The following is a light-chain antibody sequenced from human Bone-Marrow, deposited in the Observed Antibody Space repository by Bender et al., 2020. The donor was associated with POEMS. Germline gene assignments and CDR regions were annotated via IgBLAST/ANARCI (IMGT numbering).Light chain of an antibody. Sequence: QSALTQPASVSGSPGQSITISCTGTSSDVGGYNYVSWYQQHPVQAPKLIIFNVSHRPSGVSDRFSGSKSGNTAFLTIAGLQADDESDYYCSSYTDSSTRVFGGGTKLTVL. CDR1: SSDVGGYNY. J-gene: IGLJ3*02. CDR3: SSYTDSSTRV. V-gene: IGLV2-14*03. CDR2: NVS.